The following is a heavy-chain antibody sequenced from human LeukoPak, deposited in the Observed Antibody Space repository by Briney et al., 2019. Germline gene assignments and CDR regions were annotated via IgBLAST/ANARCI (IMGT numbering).Heavy chain of an antibody. D-gene: IGHD3-16*02. Sequence: GGSLRLSCAASGFTFSSYAMHWVRQAPGKGLEWVAVISYDGSNKYYADSVKGRFTISRDNSKNTLYLQMNSLRAEDTAVYYCARDNVWGSYRYTDYFDYWGQGTLVTVSS. CDR2: ISYDGSNK. CDR3: ARDNVWGSYRYTDYFDY. V-gene: IGHV3-30-3*01. J-gene: IGHJ4*02. CDR1: GFTFSSYA.